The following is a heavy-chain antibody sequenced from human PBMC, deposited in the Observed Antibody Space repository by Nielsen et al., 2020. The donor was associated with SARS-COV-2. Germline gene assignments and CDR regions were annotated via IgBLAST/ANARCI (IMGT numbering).Heavy chain of an antibody. Sequence: SETLSLTCGVFGESISSQTWWSWVRQPPGKGLEWIGQIYHGGSINYNPSLRSRVAITMDKFNNQFSLKLTSVTAADTAVYYCSRGLGPAFDYWGQGTLVTVSS. D-gene: IGHD7-27*01. J-gene: IGHJ4*02. CDR3: SRGLGPAFDY. CDR2: IYHGGSI. V-gene: IGHV4-4*02. CDR1: GESISSQTW.